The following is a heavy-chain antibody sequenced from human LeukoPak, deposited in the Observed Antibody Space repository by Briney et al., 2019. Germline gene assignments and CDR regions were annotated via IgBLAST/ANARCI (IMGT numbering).Heavy chain of an antibody. CDR3: ARDITMVRGPYKYPPDY. V-gene: IGHV4-38-2*02. J-gene: IGHJ4*02. D-gene: IGHD3-10*01. Sequence: PSETLSLTCTVSGYSMSSGYYWGWIRLPPGKGLEWIGSIYHSGSTYYNPSLKSRVTISVDTSKNQFSLKLSSVTAADTAVYYCARDITMVRGPYKYPPDYWGQGTLVTVSS. CDR2: IYHSGST. CDR1: GYSMSSGYY.